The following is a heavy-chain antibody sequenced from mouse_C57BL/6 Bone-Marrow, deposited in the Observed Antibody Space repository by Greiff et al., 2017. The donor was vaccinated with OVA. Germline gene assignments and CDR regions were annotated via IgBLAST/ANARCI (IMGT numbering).Heavy chain of an antibody. V-gene: IGHV1-81*01. CDR3: ARGGYDYEAY. CDR1: GYTFTSYG. D-gene: IGHD2-4*01. J-gene: IGHJ3*01. Sequence: VQLVESGAELARPGASVKLSCKASGYTFTSYGISWVKQRTGQGLEWIGEIYPRSGNTYYNEKFKGKATLTADKSSSTAYMELRSLTSEDSAVYFCARGGYDYEAYWGQGTLVTVSA. CDR2: IYPRSGNT.